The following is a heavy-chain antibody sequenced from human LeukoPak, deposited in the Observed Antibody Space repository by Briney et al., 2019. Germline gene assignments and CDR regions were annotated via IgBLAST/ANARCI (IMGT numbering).Heavy chain of an antibody. CDR3: AAHLSSIAAAAPTFDY. CDR1: GGSISSSSYY. J-gene: IGHJ4*02. D-gene: IGHD6-6*01. CDR2: IYYSGST. V-gene: IGHV4-31*03. Sequence: SETLSFTCTVSGGSISSSSYYWSWIRQHPGKGLEWIGYIYYSGSTYYNPSLKSRVTISVDTSKNQFSLKLSSVTAEDTAIYYCAAHLSSIAAAAPTFDYWDQGTLVTVSS.